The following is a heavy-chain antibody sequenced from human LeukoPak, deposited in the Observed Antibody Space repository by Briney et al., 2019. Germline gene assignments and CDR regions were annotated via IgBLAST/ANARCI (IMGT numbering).Heavy chain of an antibody. D-gene: IGHD6-19*01. Sequence: ASVKVSCKASGSTFSSYAISWVRQAPGQGLEWMGRSIPIFGTANYAQKFQGRVTITTDESTSTAYMELSSLRSEDTAVYYCATGYSSGPYYFDYWGQGTLVTVSS. CDR3: ATGYSSGPYYFDY. V-gene: IGHV1-69*05. CDR1: GSTFSSYA. CDR2: SIPIFGTA. J-gene: IGHJ4*02.